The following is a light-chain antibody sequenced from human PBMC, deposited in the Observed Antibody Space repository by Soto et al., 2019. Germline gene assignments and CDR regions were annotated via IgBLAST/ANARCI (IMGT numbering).Light chain of an antibody. V-gene: IGKV1-5*03. CDR1: QTINSW. J-gene: IGKJ2*01. CDR3: QQYNSYSYT. Sequence: DIQMTQSPSTLSASAGDRVTITCRASQTINSWLAWYQHKPGKAPKLLIYKASSLESGVPSRFSGSGSGTELTLTISSLQPDDFATYYCQQYNSYSYTFGQGTKLEI. CDR2: KAS.